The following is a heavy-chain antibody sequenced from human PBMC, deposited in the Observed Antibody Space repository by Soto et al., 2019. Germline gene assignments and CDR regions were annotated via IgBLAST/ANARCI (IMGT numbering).Heavy chain of an antibody. V-gene: IGHV4-59*08. D-gene: IGHD3-10*01. CDR1: GGAISSYY. CDR3: ARNYGPGYAFDY. CDR2: IYYSGST. Sequence: SETLSLTCTVSGGAISSYYWSWIRQPPGKGLEWIGYIYYSGSTNYNPSLKSRVTISVDTSKNQFSLKLSSVTAADTAVYYCARNYGPGYAFDYWGQGTLVTVSS. J-gene: IGHJ4*02.